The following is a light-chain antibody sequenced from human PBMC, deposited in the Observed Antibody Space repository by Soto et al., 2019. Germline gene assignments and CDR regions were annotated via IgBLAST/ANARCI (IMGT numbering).Light chain of an antibody. CDR1: SSNIGAGYN. CDR3: HSYDSSLSGVV. J-gene: IGLJ2*01. Sequence: QSVLTQPPSVSGAPGQRVTISCTGSSSNIGAGYNVHWYQQIPGTAPKLLIYVNSNRPSGVPDRFSGSKSGTSASLAITGLQAEDEADYYCHSYDSSLSGVVFGGGTKLTVL. CDR2: VNS. V-gene: IGLV1-40*01.